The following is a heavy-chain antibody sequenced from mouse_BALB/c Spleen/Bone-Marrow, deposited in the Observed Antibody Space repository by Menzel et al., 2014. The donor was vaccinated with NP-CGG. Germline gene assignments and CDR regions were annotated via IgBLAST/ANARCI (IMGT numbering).Heavy chain of an antibody. CDR1: GFTFSSYT. CDR3: ARHYGSGVFYFDY. Sequence: EVKLQESGGGLVQPGGSLKLSCAASGFTFSSYTMSWVRLTPETRLERVAYISNGGGITYYSDTVKGRFTISRDNAKNTLHLQMNSLKSEDTAMYYCARHYGSGVFYFDYWGQGTTLTVSS. CDR2: ISNGGGIT. V-gene: IGHV5-12-2*01. J-gene: IGHJ2*01. D-gene: IGHD1-1*01.